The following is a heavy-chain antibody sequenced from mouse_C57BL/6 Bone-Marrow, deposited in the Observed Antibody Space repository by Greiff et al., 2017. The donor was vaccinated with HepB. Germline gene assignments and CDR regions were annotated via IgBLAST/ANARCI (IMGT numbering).Heavy chain of an antibody. J-gene: IGHJ3*01. Sequence: EVMLVESGGGLVKPGGSLKLSCAASGFTFSDYGMHWVRQAPEKGLEWVAYISSGSSTIYYADTVKGRFTISRDNAKNTLFLQMTSLRSEDTAMYYCARERYYGSFAYWGQGTLVTVSA. CDR1: GFTFSDYG. D-gene: IGHD1-1*01. V-gene: IGHV5-17*01. CDR2: ISSGSSTI. CDR3: ARERYYGSFAY.